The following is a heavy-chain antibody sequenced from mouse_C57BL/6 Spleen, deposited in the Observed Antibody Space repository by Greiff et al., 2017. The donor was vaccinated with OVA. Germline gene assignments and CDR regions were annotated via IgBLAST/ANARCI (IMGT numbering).Heavy chain of an antibody. Sequence: VQLKESGAELVKPGASVKLSCTASGFNIKDYYMHWVKQRPEQGLEWIGRIDPDDGATKYAQKFKGKATITADTSSNTAYLQLSSLTSEDTAVYYCARNHYYCPPLGCWGQGTTRTVSA. CDR1: GFNIKDYY. CDR3: ARNHYYCPPLGC. V-gene: IGHV14-2*01. D-gene: IGHD1-1*01. CDR2: IDPDDGAT. J-gene: IGHJ2*01.